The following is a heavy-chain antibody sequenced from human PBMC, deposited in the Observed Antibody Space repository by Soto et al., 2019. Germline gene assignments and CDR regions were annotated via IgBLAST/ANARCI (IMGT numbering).Heavy chain of an antibody. V-gene: IGHV5-10-1*01. CDR3: ARLYCSSSTCDSWFDP. J-gene: IGHJ5*02. Sequence: VESLKISFTCFGCTFNILLMSWVRQMPGRGLEWVGRIDPRDSYTSYSPSFQGHVTISADKSISAVYLQWGSLKASDTAMYYCARLYCSSSTCDSWFDPWGQGTLVTVSS. CDR2: IDPRDSYT. CDR1: GCTFNILL. D-gene: IGHD2-2*01.